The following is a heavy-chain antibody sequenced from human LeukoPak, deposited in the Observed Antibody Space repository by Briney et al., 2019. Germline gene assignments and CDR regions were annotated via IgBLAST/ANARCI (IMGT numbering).Heavy chain of an antibody. Sequence: ASVKVSCKASGYTFTSYGISWVRQAPGQGLEWMGWISAYNGNTNYAQKLQGRVTMTTDTSTSTAYMELRSLRSDDTAVYYCARDLEYSITGGGNYYYYYGMDVWGQGTTVTVSS. CDR2: ISAYNGNT. D-gene: IGHD6-6*01. V-gene: IGHV1-18*01. CDR1: GYTFTSYG. CDR3: ARDLEYSITGGGNYYYYYGMDV. J-gene: IGHJ6*02.